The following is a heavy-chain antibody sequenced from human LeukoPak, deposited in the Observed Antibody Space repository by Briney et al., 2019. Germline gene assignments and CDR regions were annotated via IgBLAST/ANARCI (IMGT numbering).Heavy chain of an antibody. CDR1: GGSISSYY. CDR2: IYYSGST. D-gene: IGHD1-1*01. Sequence: SETLSLTCTVSGGSISSYYWSWIRQPPGKGLEWIGYIYYSGSTNYNPSLKSRVTISVDTSKNQFSLKLSSVTAADTAVYYCARHDGTGTTSPVDYWGQGTLVTVSS. V-gene: IGHV4-59*08. CDR3: ARHDGTGTTSPVDY. J-gene: IGHJ4*02.